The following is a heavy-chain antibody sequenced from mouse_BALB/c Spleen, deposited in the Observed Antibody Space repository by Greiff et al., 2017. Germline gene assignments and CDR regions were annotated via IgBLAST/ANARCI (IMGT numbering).Heavy chain of an antibody. CDR2: ISSGGSYT. J-gene: IGHJ2*01. D-gene: IGHD2-4*01. V-gene: IGHV5-6*01. Sequence: EVKVVESGGDLVKPGGSLKLSCAASGFTFSSYGMSWVRQTPDKRLEWVATISSGGSYTYYPDSVKGRFTISRDNAKNTLYLQMSSLKSEDTAMYYCARHYYDYDGFDYWGQGTTLTVSS. CDR1: GFTFSSYG. CDR3: ARHYYDYDGFDY.